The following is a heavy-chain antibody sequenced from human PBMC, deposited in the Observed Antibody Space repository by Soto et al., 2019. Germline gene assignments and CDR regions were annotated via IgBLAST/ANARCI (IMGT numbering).Heavy chain of an antibody. Sequence: SVKVSCKASGHTFTTYGFNWVRQAPGQGLEWMGWISPYNGDTNYAQNFQGRVTLTTDTSTSTAYMELRSLTSDDTAIYYCARTPRAQMIVLEAATRFDYWGQGTLVTVSS. D-gene: IGHD2-15*01. CDR1: GHTFTTYG. CDR2: ISPYNGDT. V-gene: IGHV1-18*04. J-gene: IGHJ4*02. CDR3: ARTPRAQMIVLEAATRFDY.